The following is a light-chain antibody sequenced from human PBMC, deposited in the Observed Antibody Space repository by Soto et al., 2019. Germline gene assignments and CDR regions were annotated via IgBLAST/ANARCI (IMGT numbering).Light chain of an antibody. Sequence: QSVLTQPPSVSAAPGQKVTISCSGSSSNIGNNYVSWYQQLPGTAPKLLIYENTQRPSGIPDRFSASKSGTSATLGITGLQTGDEADYYCASWDYSLSAVIFGGGTQLTVL. CDR1: SSNIGNNY. V-gene: IGLV1-51*02. CDR3: ASWDYSLSAVI. CDR2: ENT. J-gene: IGLJ2*01.